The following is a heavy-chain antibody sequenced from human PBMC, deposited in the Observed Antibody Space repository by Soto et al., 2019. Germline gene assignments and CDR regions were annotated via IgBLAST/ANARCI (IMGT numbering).Heavy chain of an antibody. CDR3: ARDRTNYYRSGTYGMDV. Sequence: SVKVSCKASGGTFSSYAISWVRQAPGQGLEWMGGIIPIFGTANYAQKFQGRVTITADESTSTAYMELSSLRSEDTAVYYCARDRTNYYRSGTYGMDVWGQGTTVTVSS. CDR1: GGTFSSYA. CDR2: IIPIFGTA. J-gene: IGHJ6*02. D-gene: IGHD3-10*01. V-gene: IGHV1-69*13.